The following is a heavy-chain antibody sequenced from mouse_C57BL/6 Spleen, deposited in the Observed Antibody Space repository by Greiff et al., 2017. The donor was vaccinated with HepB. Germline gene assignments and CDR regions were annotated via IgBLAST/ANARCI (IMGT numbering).Heavy chain of an antibody. CDR3: GRGAEGLGYYAMDY. CDR2: ISYDGSN. CDR1: GYSITSGYY. J-gene: IGHJ4*01. Sequence: EVQLQESGPGLVKPSQSLSLTCSVTGYSITSGYYWYWIRQLPGNKLEWMGYISYDGSNNYNPALKNRIPITRDTSENQFFLKLNTVTTEDAAADYCGRGAEGLGYYAMDYWGQGTSVTVSS. V-gene: IGHV3-6*01. D-gene: IGHD4-1*01.